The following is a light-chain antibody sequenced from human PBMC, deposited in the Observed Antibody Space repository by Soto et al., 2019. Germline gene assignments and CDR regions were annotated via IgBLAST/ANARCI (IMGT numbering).Light chain of an antibody. J-gene: IGLJ1*01. CDR3: SSYTGTSTYV. V-gene: IGLV2-14*03. CDR1: SSDFGGYTY. CDR2: DAT. Sequence: QSALTQPASVSGSPGQSITISCTGTSSDFGGYTYVSWYQQHPGRPPILMIFDATSRPSGVSNRFSGSKSDNTASLTSAWIHAEDEADYYCSSYTGTSTYVFGPGTKLTAL.